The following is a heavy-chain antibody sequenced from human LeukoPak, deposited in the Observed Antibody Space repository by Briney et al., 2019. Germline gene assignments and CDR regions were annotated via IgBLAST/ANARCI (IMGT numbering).Heavy chain of an antibody. J-gene: IGHJ4*02. CDR3: AREAVGATNGYYFDY. CDR1: GGSISSYY. V-gene: IGHV4-4*07. CDR2: IYTSGST. D-gene: IGHD1-26*01. Sequence: SETLSLTCTVSGGSISSYYWSWIRQPAGKGLEWIGRIYTSGSTNYNPSLKSRVTMSVDTSKNQFSLKLSSVTAADTAVYYCAREAVGATNGYYFDYWGQGTLVTVSS.